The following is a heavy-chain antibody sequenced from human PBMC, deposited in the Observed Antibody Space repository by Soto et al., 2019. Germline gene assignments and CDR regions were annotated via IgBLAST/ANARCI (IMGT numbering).Heavy chain of an antibody. CDR2: ISGSGGST. Sequence: GGSLRLSCAASGFTFSSYAMSWVSQAPGKGLERVSAISGSGGSTYYADSVKGRFTISRDNSKNTLYLQMNSLRAEDTAVYYCAKAMPQQSIGYGAQGTLVTVSS. V-gene: IGHV3-23*01. D-gene: IGHD1-1*01. CDR1: GFTFSSYA. J-gene: IGHJ4*02. CDR3: AKAMPQQSIGY.